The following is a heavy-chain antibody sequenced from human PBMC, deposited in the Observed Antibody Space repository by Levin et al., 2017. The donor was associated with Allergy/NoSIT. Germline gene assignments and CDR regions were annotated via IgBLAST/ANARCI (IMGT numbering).Heavy chain of an antibody. D-gene: IGHD6-19*01. V-gene: IGHV4-59*08. J-gene: IGHJ3*02. CDR1: GGSISRYF. CDR2: ISYTGIT. Sequence: SETLSLTCTVSGGSISRYFWSWIRQPPGKGLEWIGYISYTGITNYRPSLKSRVTISLDTSKNQFSLKLSSVTAADTAVYYCARQEPSGGWTGGAFDIWGQGTMVTVSS. CDR3: ARQEPSGGWTGGAFDI.